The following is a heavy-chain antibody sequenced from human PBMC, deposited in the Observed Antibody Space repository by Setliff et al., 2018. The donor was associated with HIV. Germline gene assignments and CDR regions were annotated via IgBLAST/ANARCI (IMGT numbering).Heavy chain of an antibody. V-gene: IGHV3-30*02. Sequence: GGSLRLSCATSGFTFSSYALHWVRQAPGKGLEWVAFIRYDGSSKYYADSVKGRFTISRDNAKNSLYLQMNSLRAEDTAVYYCARDPTARGDAFDIWGQGTMVTVSS. D-gene: IGHD4-17*01. J-gene: IGHJ3*02. CDR3: ARDPTARGDAFDI. CDR1: GFTFSSYA. CDR2: IRYDGSSK.